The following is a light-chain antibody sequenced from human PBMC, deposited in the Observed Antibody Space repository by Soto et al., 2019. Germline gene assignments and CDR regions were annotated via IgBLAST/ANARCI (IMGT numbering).Light chain of an antibody. Sequence: EIVLTQSPGTLSLSPGERATLSCRASQSVSSSYLAWYQQKPGQAPRLLIYGASSRATGIPDRFSGSGSGTDFTLTISSLKPEDFAVYYCQQYGTSPPRYIFGQGTKLEIK. CDR2: GAS. V-gene: IGKV3-20*01. J-gene: IGKJ2*01. CDR3: QQYGTSPPRYI. CDR1: QSVSSSY.